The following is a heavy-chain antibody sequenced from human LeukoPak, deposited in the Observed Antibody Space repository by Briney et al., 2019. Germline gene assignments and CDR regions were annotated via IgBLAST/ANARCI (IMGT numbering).Heavy chain of an antibody. D-gene: IGHD3-10*01. J-gene: IGHJ6*02. CDR2: INQDGIEK. CDR1: GFTFSDYW. CDR3: VRAHLVRGVIRNYYYGMDV. V-gene: IGHV3-7*01. Sequence: GGSLRLSCAASGFTFSDYWMSWVRQAPGKGLEWVANINQDGIEKYYVDSVKGRVTTSRDNAKNSLYLQMNSLRAEDTAVYYCVRAHLVRGVIRNYYYGMDVWGQGTTVTVSS.